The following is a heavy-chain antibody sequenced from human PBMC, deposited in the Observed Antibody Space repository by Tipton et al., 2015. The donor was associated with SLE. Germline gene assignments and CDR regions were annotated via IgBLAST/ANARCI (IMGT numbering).Heavy chain of an antibody. CDR2: IYPGDSDT. CDR1: GYSFTSYW. V-gene: IGHV5-51*03. CDR3: ARPGQRGYSGYENYMDV. D-gene: IGHD5-12*01. J-gene: IGHJ6*03. Sequence: QVVQSGAEVKKPGESLKISCKGSGYSFTSYWIGWVRQMPGKGLEWMGIIYPGDSDTRYSPSLQGQVTISADKSISTAYLQWSSLKASDTAMYYCARPGQRGYSGYENYMDVWGKGTTVTVSS.